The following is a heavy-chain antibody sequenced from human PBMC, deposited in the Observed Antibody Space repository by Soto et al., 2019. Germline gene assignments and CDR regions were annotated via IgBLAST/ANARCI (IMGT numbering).Heavy chain of an antibody. CDR3: AKSRYSDSSGDIYDF. Sequence: EVQLLESGGGLVQPGGSLRLSCAASGFTFSNYAMSWVRQAPGKGLEWVSGIGGRATSAYYADSVKGRLAISRDNSYTTLFLQLNSLRAEETAVYYCAKSRYSDSSGDIYDFWAQGTLVSVSS. J-gene: IGHJ4*02. V-gene: IGHV3-23*01. D-gene: IGHD3-22*01. CDR2: IGGRATSA. CDR1: GFTFSNYA.